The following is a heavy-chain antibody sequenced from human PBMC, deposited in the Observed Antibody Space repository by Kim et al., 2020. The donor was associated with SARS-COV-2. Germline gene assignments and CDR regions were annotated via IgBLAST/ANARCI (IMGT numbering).Heavy chain of an antibody. J-gene: IGHJ3*02. CDR1: GDSVSNNRAG. CDR3: ARGGAYAFDI. Sequence: QTLSLTCAISGDSVSNNRAGWHWIRQSPSRGLEWLGRTYYRSKWSNDYAVSVKSRMTFNPDTSKNQFSLQLNSMTPEDTAVYYCARGGAYAFDIWGQGTMVTVSS. D-gene: IGHD2-15*01. CDR2: TYYRSKWSN. V-gene: IGHV6-1*01.